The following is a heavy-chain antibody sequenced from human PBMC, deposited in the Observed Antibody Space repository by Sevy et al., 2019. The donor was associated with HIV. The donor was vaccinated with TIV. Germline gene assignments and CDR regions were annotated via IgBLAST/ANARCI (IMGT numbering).Heavy chain of an antibody. D-gene: IGHD3-16*01. Sequence: SETLSLTCGVYGGSFSGYYWNWIRQSPGKGLEWIGEINYTGNTNYNPSLKSRVFISIDTSRNEIFLELNSLTAADRAVYYCARVLGILDYSYGLDVWGQGTTVTVSS. CDR3: ARVLGILDYSYGLDV. V-gene: IGHV4-34*01. CDR1: GGSFSGYY. CDR2: INYTGNT. J-gene: IGHJ6*02.